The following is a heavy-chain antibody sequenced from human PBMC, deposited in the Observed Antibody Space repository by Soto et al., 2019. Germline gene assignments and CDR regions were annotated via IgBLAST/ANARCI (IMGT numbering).Heavy chain of an antibody. J-gene: IGHJ4*02. CDR1: GFVFTDAW. CDR2: IKTKTDGGAT. CDR3: VTARVGY. V-gene: IGHV3-15*01. Sequence: EVQLVESGGGLIEPGKSLRLSCATSGFVFTDAWMSWVRQVPAQGLEWIARIKTKTDGGATDYTAPVKGRFTISRDDSKNMLYLPMNCLKSEDTGVYYCVTARVGYWGQGTLVTVSS.